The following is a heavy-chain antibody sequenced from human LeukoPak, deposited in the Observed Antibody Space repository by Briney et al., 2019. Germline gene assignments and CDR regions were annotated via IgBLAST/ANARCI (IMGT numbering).Heavy chain of an antibody. D-gene: IGHD4-17*01. J-gene: IGHJ4*02. Sequence: GGSLRLSCAASGSTFSSYGMHWVRQAPGKGLEWVAVIWYDGRNKYYADSVKGRFTISRDNSKNTLYLQMNSLRAEDTAVYYCAREKSTVTTGLGYWGQGTLVTVSS. CDR3: AREKSTVTTGLGY. CDR1: GSTFSSYG. CDR2: IWYDGRNK. V-gene: IGHV3-33*01.